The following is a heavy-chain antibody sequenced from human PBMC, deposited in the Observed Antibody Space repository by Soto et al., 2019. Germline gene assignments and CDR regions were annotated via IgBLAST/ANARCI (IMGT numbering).Heavy chain of an antibody. J-gene: IGHJ4*02. CDR2: ISYEGSNK. Sequence: LSLSCAASGFTFSSYAMHWVRQAPGTGLEWVAVISYEGSNKYYADSVKGRFTISRDNSKNTLYLQMNSLRTEDTAVYYCARVLGGMATVPFDYWGQGALVTVSS. D-gene: IGHD4-4*01. V-gene: IGHV3-30-3*01. CDR3: ARVLGGMATVPFDY. CDR1: GFTFSSYA.